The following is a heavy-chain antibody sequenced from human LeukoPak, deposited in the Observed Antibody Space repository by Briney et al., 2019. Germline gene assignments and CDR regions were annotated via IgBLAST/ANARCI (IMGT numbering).Heavy chain of an antibody. CDR2: ISNSGST. J-gene: IGHJ1*01. V-gene: IGHV4-59*01. CDR3: ARCRDEFADYGFTS. Sequence: PSETLSLTCTVSGDSISSNYWSWIRQPPGKGLEWIGYISNSGSTKYNPSLRSRVTISVDTPKNLFSLKLTSMTAADTAFYYCARCRDEFADYGFTSWGQGTLATVSS. CDR1: GDSISSNY. D-gene: IGHD4-17*01.